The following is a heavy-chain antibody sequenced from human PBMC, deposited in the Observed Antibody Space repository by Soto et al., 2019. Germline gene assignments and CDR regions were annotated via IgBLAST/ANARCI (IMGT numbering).Heavy chain of an antibody. J-gene: IGHJ4*02. CDR2: IISIFDTA. D-gene: IGHD5-18*01. CDR1: GGTFSSYA. V-gene: IGHV1-69*12. Sequence: QVQLVQSGAEVKKPGSSVKVSCKASGGTFSSYAISWVRQAPGQGLEWRGGIISIFDTADYAQKFQGRVTITASEATGTAYMELSSLRSEDTTVYYCAGHGFSYGYLFDYWGQGTLVTVSS. CDR3: AGHGFSYGYLFDY.